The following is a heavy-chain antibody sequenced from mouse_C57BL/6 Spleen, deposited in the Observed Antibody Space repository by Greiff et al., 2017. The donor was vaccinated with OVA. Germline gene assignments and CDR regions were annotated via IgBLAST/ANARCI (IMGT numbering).Heavy chain of an antibody. D-gene: IGHD3-1*01. CDR3: ARSGLGGRYFDY. CDR2: IYPGDGDT. V-gene: IGHV1-80*01. J-gene: IGHJ2*01. Sequence: QVHVKQSGAELVKPGASVKISCKASGYAFSSYWMNWVKQRPGKGLEWIGQIYPGDGDTNYNGKFKGKATLTADKSSSTAYMQLSSLTSEDSAVYFCARSGLGGRYFDYWGQGTTLTVSS. CDR1: GYAFSSYW.